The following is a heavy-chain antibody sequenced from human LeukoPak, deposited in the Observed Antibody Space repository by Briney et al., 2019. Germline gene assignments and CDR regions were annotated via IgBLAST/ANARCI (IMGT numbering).Heavy chain of an antibody. CDR2: ISAYNGNT. D-gene: IGHD2-2*01. J-gene: IGHJ4*02. CDR3: ARGRRRGSCTSCPVFDY. Sequence: ASVKVSCKASGYTFTSYGISWVRQAPGQGLEWMGWISAYNGNTNYAQKLQGRVTMTTDTSTSTAYMELRSLRSDDTAVYYCARGRRRGSCTSCPVFDYWGQGTLVTVSS. V-gene: IGHV1-18*01. CDR1: GYTFTSYG.